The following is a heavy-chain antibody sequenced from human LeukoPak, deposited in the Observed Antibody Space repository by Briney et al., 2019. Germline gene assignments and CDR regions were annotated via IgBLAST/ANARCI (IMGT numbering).Heavy chain of an antibody. D-gene: IGHD6-13*01. CDR2: INEDGSEK. V-gene: IGHV3-7*05. Sequence: GGSLRLSCAGSGFTFSNYWMSWVRQAPGKGLEWVANINEDGSEKDYVDSVKGRFTISGDNAKNSLYLQMNSLRAEDTAIYYCARDWGAAGLWDYWGQGTLVTVSS. CDR1: GFTFSNYW. J-gene: IGHJ4*02. CDR3: ARDWGAAGLWDY.